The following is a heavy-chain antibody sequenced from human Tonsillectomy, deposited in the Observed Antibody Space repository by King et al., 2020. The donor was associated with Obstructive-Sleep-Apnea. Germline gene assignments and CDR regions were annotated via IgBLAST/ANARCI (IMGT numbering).Heavy chain of an antibody. D-gene: IGHD3-10*01. CDR3: TKEDRGSGRGYFDL. J-gene: IGHJ2*01. Sequence: VQLVESGGGLVQPGRSLRLSCTTSGFAFVDYAMDWFRQAPGKGLEWIGFIRSEGYGGATEYGASVKGRFIISRDDSKGTAYLQMNSLKTEDTDIYYCTKEDRGSGRGYFDLWGRGTLVSVSS. CDR1: GFAFVDYA. CDR2: IRSEGYGGAT. V-gene: IGHV3-49*03.